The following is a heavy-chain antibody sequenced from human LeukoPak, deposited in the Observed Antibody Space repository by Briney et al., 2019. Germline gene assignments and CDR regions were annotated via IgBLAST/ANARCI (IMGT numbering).Heavy chain of an antibody. D-gene: IGHD1-7*01. J-gene: IGHJ4*02. CDR2: ISSTSSHI. V-gene: IGHV3-21*01. CDR3: ARGNYVLHN. Sequence: KPGGSLRLSCAASGFTFSSYGINWVRQAPGKGLEWVSSISSTSSHIYYADSVRGRFTISRDNAKNSLYLQMNRLRAEDTAVYYCARGNYVLHNWGQGTLVTVSS. CDR1: GFTFSSYG.